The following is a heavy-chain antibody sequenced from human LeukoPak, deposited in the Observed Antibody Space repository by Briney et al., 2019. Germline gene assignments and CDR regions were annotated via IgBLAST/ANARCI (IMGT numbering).Heavy chain of an antibody. D-gene: IGHD4-17*01. CDR2: IYSCGST. V-gene: IGHV3-53*01. CDR3: AKDPDYGDYDY. CDR1: GFTVSSNY. J-gene: IGHJ4*02. Sequence: GGSLRLSCAASGFTVSSNYMSWVRQAPGKGLEWVSVIYSCGSTYYADSVKGRFTISRDNSKNTLYLQMNSLRAEDTAVYYCAKDPDYGDYDYWGQGTLVTVSS.